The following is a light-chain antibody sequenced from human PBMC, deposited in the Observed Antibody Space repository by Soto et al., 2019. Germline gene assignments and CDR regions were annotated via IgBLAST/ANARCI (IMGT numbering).Light chain of an antibody. Sequence: EIVLTQSPATLSLSPGERATLSCRASQSVSSYLAWYQQKPGQAPRLLIYDASNRATGIPARFSGSGSWTDFTLTISSLEHEDFAFYYCQQRSNWTPITFGQGKRLEIK. J-gene: IGKJ5*01. CDR3: QQRSNWTPIT. CDR2: DAS. V-gene: IGKV3-11*01. CDR1: QSVSSY.